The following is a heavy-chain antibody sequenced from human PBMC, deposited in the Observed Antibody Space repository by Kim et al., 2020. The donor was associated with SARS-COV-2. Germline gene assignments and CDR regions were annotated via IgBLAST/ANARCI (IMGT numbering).Heavy chain of an antibody. V-gene: IGHV1-18*01. CDR3: ARAPGYSSSWYGDYYYYYMDV. J-gene: IGHJ6*03. CDR1: GYTFTSYG. Sequence: ASVKVSCKASGYTFTSYGISWVRQAPGQGLEWMGWISAYNGNTNYAQKLQGRVTMTTDTSTSTAYMELRSLRSDDTAVYYCARAPGYSSSWYGDYYYYYMDVWRKETTVTVSS. CDR2: ISAYNGNT. D-gene: IGHD6-13*01.